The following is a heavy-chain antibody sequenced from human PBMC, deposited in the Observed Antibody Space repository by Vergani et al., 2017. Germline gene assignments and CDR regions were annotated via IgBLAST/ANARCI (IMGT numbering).Heavy chain of an antibody. Sequence: QVQLEESGGGVVQPGRSLRLSCAGSGFTLSSHAMHWVRQAPGKGLEWVAVISYDGSNKYYADSVKGRFTISRDNSKNTLYLQMNSLRAEDTAVYYCATVKDIVVVPAAPTDYWGQGTLVTVSS. V-gene: IGHV3-30*03. J-gene: IGHJ4*02. CDR1: GFTLSSHA. CDR3: ATVKDIVVVPAAPTDY. CDR2: ISYDGSNK. D-gene: IGHD2-2*01.